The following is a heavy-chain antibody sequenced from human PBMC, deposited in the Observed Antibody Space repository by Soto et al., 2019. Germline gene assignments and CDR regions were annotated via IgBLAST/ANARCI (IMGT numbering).Heavy chain of an antibody. J-gene: IGHJ4*02. V-gene: IGHV4-34*01. CDR3: AGGRGPYSSDY. CDR1: GGSFSGYY. D-gene: IGHD6-13*01. Sequence: SETLSLTCAVYGGSFSGYYWSWIRQPPGKGLEWIGEINHSGSTNYNPSLKSRVTISVDTSKNQFSLKLSSVTAADTAVYYCAGGRGPYSSDYWGQGTLVTVSS. CDR2: INHSGST.